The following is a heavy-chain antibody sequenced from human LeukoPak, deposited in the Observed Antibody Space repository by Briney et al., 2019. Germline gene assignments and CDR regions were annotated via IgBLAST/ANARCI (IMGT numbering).Heavy chain of an antibody. CDR1: AFXFENFA. CDR2: ISADGATT. J-gene: IGHJ4*02. CDR3: AKATGSGSFLVDY. V-gene: IGHV3-43*02. Sequence: GGSLRLSCAASAFXFENFAMHWVRQGPRKGLEWVSLISADGATTHYTDSVKGRFTVSRDNSKNSLFLQMNSLRTEDTAFYYCAKATGSGSFLVDYLGQGTLVTVSS. D-gene: IGHD3-10*01.